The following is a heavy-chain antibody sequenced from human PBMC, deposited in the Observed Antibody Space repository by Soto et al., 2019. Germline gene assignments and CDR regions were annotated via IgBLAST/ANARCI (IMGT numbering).Heavy chain of an antibody. J-gene: IGHJ4*02. Sequence: PSETLSLTCAVSGGSISSGGYSWSWIRQPPGKGLEWIGYMYHSGSTYYNPSLKSRVTISIDRSKNQFSLKLSSVTAADTAVYYCARVPDYWRQGILVTVCS. V-gene: IGHV4-30-2*01. CDR3: ARVPDY. CDR1: GGSISSGGYS. CDR2: MYHSGST.